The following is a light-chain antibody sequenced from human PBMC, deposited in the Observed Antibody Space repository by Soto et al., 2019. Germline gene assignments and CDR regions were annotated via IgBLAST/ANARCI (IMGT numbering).Light chain of an antibody. J-gene: IGLJ2*01. CDR1: SSNIGNNY. CDR2: DNN. V-gene: IGLV1-51*01. Sequence: QSVLTQPPSVSAAPGQKVTISCSGSSSNIGNNYVSWYQHLPGTAPKLLIYDNNKRPSEIPDRFSGSKSGTSATLGITGLQTGDEADYYCGTWDSSLSVVVFGGGTKLTVL. CDR3: GTWDSSLSVVV.